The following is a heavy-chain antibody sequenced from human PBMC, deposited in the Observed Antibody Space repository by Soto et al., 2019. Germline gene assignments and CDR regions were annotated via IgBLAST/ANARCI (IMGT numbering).Heavy chain of an antibody. CDR3: ARAGSGYGLRDYNWFDP. CDR1: GYTFTSYG. Sequence: ASVKVSCKASGYTFTSYGISWVRQAPGQGLEWMGWISAYNGNTNYAQKLQGRVTMTTDTSTSTAYMELRSLRSDDTAVYYCARAGSGYGLRDYNWFDPWGQGTLVTVSS. J-gene: IGHJ5*02. D-gene: IGHD5-12*01. V-gene: IGHV1-18*01. CDR2: ISAYNGNT.